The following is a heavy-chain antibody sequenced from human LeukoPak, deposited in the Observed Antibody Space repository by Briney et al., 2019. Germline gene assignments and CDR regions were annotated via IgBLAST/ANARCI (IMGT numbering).Heavy chain of an antibody. V-gene: IGHV3-48*03. CDR2: ISSSGSTI. Sequence: GGSLRLSCAASGFTFSSYEMNWVRQAPGKGLEWVSYISSSGSTIYYADSVKGRFTISRDNAKNSLYLQMNSLRAEDTAVYYCARDRRYCNSTSCSQNNWFDPWGQGTLVTVSS. D-gene: IGHD2-2*01. CDR1: GFTFSSYE. J-gene: IGHJ5*02. CDR3: ARDRRYCNSTSCSQNNWFDP.